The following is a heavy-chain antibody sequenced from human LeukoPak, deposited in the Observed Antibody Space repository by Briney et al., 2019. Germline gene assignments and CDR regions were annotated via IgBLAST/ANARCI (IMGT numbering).Heavy chain of an antibody. Sequence: GGSLRLSCAASGFTFRNYWMSWVRQAPGTGLEWVANIKQDGSDRNYVTSVRGRFTISRDNAESSLYLQMNSLRVENTAVYYCVRNLAVAGTCFDSWGQGTLVTVSS. CDR1: GFTFRNYW. CDR2: IKQDGSDR. D-gene: IGHD6-19*01. V-gene: IGHV3-7*03. CDR3: VRNLAVAGTCFDS. J-gene: IGHJ4*02.